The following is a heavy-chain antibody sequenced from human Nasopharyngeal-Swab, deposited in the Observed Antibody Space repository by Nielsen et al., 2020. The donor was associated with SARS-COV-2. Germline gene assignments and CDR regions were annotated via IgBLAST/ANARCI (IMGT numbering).Heavy chain of an antibody. CDR3: ARDLSGGNLDY. J-gene: IGHJ4*02. Sequence: GESLKISYAASGFTFSSYAMHWVRQAPGKGLEWVAVIWYDGSNKYYADSVKGRFTISRDNSKNTLYLQMNSLRAEDTAVYYCARDLSGGNLDYWGQGTLVTVSS. CDR1: GFTFSSYA. V-gene: IGHV3-33*08. CDR2: IWYDGSNK. D-gene: IGHD3-16*01.